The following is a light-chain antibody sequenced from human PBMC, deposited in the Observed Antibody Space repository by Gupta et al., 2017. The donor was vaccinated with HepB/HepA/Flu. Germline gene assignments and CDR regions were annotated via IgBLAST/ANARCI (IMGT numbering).Light chain of an antibody. CDR1: TIGSKS. V-gene: IGLV3-21*03. CDR2: DDC. CDR3: HVWDSSDVV. Sequence: SYVLTQPPSVSVAPGKTARITCGGITIGSKSVHWYQQKSGQAPVLVVYDDCVRPTGIPERFSGSNSGNTATLTISRVEAGDEADYYCHVWDSSDVVFGGGTKLTVL. J-gene: IGLJ2*01.